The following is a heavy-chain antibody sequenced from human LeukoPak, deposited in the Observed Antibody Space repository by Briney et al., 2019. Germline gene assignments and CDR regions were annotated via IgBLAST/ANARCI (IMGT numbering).Heavy chain of an antibody. V-gene: IGHV3-21*01. CDR1: GFTFSSYS. CDR2: ISSSSSYI. CDR3: ARELLLGDAFDI. Sequence: GGSLRLSCAASGFTFSSYSMNWVRQAPGKGLEWVSSISSSSSYIYYADSVKGRFTISRDNAKNSLYLQMNSLRAEDTTVYYCARELLLGDAFDIWGQGTMVTVSS. J-gene: IGHJ3*02. D-gene: IGHD3-10*01.